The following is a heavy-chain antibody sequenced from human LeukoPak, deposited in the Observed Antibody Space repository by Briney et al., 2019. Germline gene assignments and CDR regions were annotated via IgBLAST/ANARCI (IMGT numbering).Heavy chain of an antibody. D-gene: IGHD3-3*01. J-gene: IGHJ4*02. V-gene: IGHV1-69*05. CDR1: GGTFSSYA. Sequence: SVKVSCKASGGTFSSYAISWVRQAPGQGLEWMGRIIPIFGTANYAQKFQGRVTITTDESTSTAYMELSSLRSEDTAVYYCAREPRVRFLEWPLDYCGQGTLVTVSS. CDR3: AREPRVRFLEWPLDY. CDR2: IIPIFGTA.